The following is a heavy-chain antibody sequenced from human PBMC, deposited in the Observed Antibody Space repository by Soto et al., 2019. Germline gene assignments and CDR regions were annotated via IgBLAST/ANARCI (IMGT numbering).Heavy chain of an antibody. J-gene: IGHJ5*02. CDR1: GGSISSYY. CDR2: IYYSGST. Sequence: QVQLQESGPGLVKPSETLSLTCTVSGGSISSYYWSWIRQPPGKGLEWIGYIYYSGSTNYNPSLKRRVTISVATSKNQFSLKLSSVTAADTAVYYCARKLRYYGSGSYFGWFDPWGQGTLVTVSS. D-gene: IGHD3-10*01. V-gene: IGHV4-59*01. CDR3: ARKLRYYGSGSYFGWFDP.